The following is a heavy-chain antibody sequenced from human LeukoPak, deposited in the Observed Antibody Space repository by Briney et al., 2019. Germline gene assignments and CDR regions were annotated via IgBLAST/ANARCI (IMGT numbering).Heavy chain of an antibody. D-gene: IGHD5-24*01. CDR1: EFTVSRNY. CDR3: TRDQMNY. V-gene: IGHV3-53*01. J-gene: IGHJ4*02. CDR2: IFSNGDT. Sequence: GGSLRLSCTASEFTVSRNYMLWVRQAPGKGLEWASLIFSNGDTHYADSVKGRFTISRDTSKNTVSLQMNSLRVEDTAMYYCTRDQMNYWGQGTLVTVSS.